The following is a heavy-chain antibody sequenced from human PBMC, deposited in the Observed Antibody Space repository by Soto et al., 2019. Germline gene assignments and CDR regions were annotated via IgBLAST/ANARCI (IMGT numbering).Heavy chain of an antibody. D-gene: IGHD2-15*01. CDR3: AHKGGRGAGMDV. V-gene: IGHV2-5*02. Sequence: QITLKESGPTLVKPTQTLTLTCTFSGFSLSSSGVGVGWIRQPPGKAPEWLALIYWDEDKRYSPSLKSRLTTTKDTSTNEVVLTMTNMDTVATGTYYCAHKGGRGAGMDVWGQGTTVTVSS. CDR2: IYWDEDK. CDR1: GFSLSSSGVG. J-gene: IGHJ6*02.